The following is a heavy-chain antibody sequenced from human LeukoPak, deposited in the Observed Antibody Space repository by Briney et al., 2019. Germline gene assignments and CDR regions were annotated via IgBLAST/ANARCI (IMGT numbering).Heavy chain of an antibody. Sequence: SETLSLTCAVYGGSFSGYYWSWIRQPPGKGLEWIGEINHSGSTNYNPSLKSRVTISVDTSKNQFSLKLSSVTAADTAVFYCARVHSGYDVWGQGTLVTVSS. CDR3: ARVHSGYDV. J-gene: IGHJ4*02. V-gene: IGHV4-34*01. CDR2: INHSGST. CDR1: GGSFSGYY. D-gene: IGHD5-12*01.